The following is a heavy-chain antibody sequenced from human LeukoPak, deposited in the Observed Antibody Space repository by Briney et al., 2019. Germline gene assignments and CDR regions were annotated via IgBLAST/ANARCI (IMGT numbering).Heavy chain of an antibody. CDR1: GYTFTAHY. CDR3: ARGRGTTMVRGAITNYFDL. CDR2: IDPNSGGT. D-gene: IGHD3-10*01. J-gene: IGHJ2*01. V-gene: IGHV1-2*02. Sequence: ASVKVSCKASGYTFTAHYIHWVRQAPGQGLEWMVWIDPNSGGTNYAQKFLGSVTMTGDTSINTAFMELSRLRSDDTAIYYCARGRGTTMVRGAITNYFDLWGRGSLVTVSS.